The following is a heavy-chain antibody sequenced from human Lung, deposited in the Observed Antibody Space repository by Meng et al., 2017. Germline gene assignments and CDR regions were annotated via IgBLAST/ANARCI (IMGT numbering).Heavy chain of an antibody. CDR3: QWLSTHPPDC. Sequence: EVQRGESGGGLVEPGGSLRLSCATSGFTFSNAWMSWVRQTPGKGLEWLGRIKSKTDGETTDYAAPVKGRFSISRDDAKNTLYLQMNSLKTEDTAVYYCQWLSTHPPDCWGQGTLVTVSS. CDR1: GFTFSNAW. CDR2: IKSKTDGETT. V-gene: IGHV3-15*01. J-gene: IGHJ4*02. D-gene: IGHD3-22*01.